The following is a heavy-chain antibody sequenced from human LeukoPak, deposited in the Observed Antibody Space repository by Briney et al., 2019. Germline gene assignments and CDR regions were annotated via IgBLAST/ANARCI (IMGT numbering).Heavy chain of an antibody. Sequence: SETLSLTCTVSGGSLSSYYWSWIRQPPGKGLEWIGYIYYSGSTNYNPSLKSRVTISVDTSKNQFSLKLSSVTAADTAVYYCASAYNWNRPFDYWGQGTLVTVSS. J-gene: IGHJ4*02. CDR3: ASAYNWNRPFDY. D-gene: IGHD1-20*01. V-gene: IGHV4-59*08. CDR2: IYYSGST. CDR1: GGSLSSYY.